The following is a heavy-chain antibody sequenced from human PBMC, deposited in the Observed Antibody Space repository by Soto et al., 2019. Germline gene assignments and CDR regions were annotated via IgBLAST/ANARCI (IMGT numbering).Heavy chain of an antibody. CDR3: ARDLAAVPRAFDY. J-gene: IGHJ4*02. CDR1: GCYISSYF. D-gene: IGHD6-13*01. CDR2: VYYTGTT. V-gene: IGHV4-59*01. Sequence: SETLSLTCTVSGCYISSYFYIWVRQPPGKGLEWIGSVYYTGTTDYNPSLKSRVTISVDTSKTQFSLNLRSVTAADTAVYYCARDLAAVPRAFDYWGRGTLVTVSS.